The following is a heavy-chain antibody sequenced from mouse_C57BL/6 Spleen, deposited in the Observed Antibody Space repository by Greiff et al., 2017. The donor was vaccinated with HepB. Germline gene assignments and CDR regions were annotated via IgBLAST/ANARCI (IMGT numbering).Heavy chain of an antibody. CDR2: IYPGDGDT. V-gene: IGHV1-80*01. CDR3: ARTASASIPDWYFDV. CDR1: GYALSSYW. D-gene: IGHD2-10*02. J-gene: IGHJ1*03. Sequence: VQLQQSGAELVKPGASVKISCKASGYALSSYWMNWVKQRPGKGLEWIGQIYPGDGDTNYNGKFKGKATLPADKSSSTAYMQPRSLTSEDSAVYFCARTASASIPDWYFDVWGTGTTVTVSS.